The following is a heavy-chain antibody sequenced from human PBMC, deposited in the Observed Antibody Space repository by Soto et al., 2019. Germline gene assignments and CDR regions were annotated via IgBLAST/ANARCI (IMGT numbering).Heavy chain of an antibody. CDR2: INHSGST. V-gene: IGHV4-34*01. J-gene: IGHJ4*02. CDR1: GGSFSGYY. CDR3: ARGWVFDY. D-gene: IGHD6-13*01. Sequence: SETLSLTCAVYGGSFSGYYWSWIRQPPGKGLEWIGEINHSGSTNYNPSLKSRVTISVDTSKNQFSLKLSSVTAADTAVYYCARGWVFDYWGQGTLVTVSS.